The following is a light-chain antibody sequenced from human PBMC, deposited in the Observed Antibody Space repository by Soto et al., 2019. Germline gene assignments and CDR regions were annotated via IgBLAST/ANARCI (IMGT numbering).Light chain of an antibody. J-gene: IGKJ1*01. Sequence: ESVLTQSPGTLSLSPGERATLSCRASQSVSSNYLAWYQQKPGQAPRLLIYGASTRATGITDRFSGSGSGTDFTLTISRLEPEDSAVYYCQQYGSSPTWTFGQGTKVEIK. CDR2: GAS. CDR3: QQYGSSPTWT. CDR1: QSVSSNY. V-gene: IGKV3-20*01.